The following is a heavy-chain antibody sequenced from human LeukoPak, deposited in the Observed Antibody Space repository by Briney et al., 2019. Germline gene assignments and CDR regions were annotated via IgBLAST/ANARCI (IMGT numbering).Heavy chain of an antibody. CDR2: IYYSGST. V-gene: IGHV4-59*01. J-gene: IGHJ4*02. CDR1: GGSISSYY. CDR3: ARGPSSSWPRVFDY. D-gene: IGHD6-13*01. Sequence: SETLSLTCTVSGGSISSYYWSWIRQPPGKGLEWIGYIYYSGSTNYNPSLKSRVTISVDTSKNQFSLKLSSVTAADTAVYYCARGPSSSWPRVFDYWGQGTLVTVSS.